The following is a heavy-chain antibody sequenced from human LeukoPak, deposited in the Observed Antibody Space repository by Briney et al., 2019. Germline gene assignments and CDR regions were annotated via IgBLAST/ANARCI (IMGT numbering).Heavy chain of an antibody. CDR2: VYYSGST. Sequence: PSETLSLTCTVSGGSIDTYYWSWIRQPPGEGLEWIGYVYYSGSTKYSPSLKSRVTISVDTSKNQFSLKLTSVTAADTAVYYCARIGHEDYYFDYWGQGTLVTVSS. J-gene: IGHJ4*02. CDR1: GGSIDTYY. CDR3: ARIGHEDYYFDY. V-gene: IGHV4-59*01.